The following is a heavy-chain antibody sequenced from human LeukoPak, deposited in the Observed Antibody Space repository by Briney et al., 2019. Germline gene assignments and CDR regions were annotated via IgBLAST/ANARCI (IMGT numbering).Heavy chain of an antibody. J-gene: IGHJ6*02. V-gene: IGHV3-23*01. CDR2: ISGSSLST. Sequence: GGSLRLSCAASGFTFSSCAMSWVRQAPGKGLEWVSVISGSSLSTYYADSVKGRFTISRDNSKNTLCLQMNSLGVEDTAVYYCAKDPCTDGVCYTSSYYGMDVWGLGTTVTVSS. D-gene: IGHD2-8*01. CDR1: GFTFSSCA. CDR3: AKDPCTDGVCYTSSYYGMDV.